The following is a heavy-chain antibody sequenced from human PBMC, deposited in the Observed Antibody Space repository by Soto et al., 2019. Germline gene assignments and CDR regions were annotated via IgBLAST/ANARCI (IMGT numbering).Heavy chain of an antibody. CDR3: ARDRVPQLGYYGMDV. CDR2: INTDESSR. J-gene: IGHJ6*02. V-gene: IGHV3-74*01. CDR1: GFIFNSYW. Sequence: EVQLVESGGGLVQPGGSLRLSCAASGFIFNSYWMHWVRQAPGKGLVWVSRINTDESSRSYADSVKGRFTISRDNAKNSLYMHMSSLRAEVTAVYFCARDRVPQLGYYGMDVWGQGTTVTVSS. D-gene: IGHD2-2*01.